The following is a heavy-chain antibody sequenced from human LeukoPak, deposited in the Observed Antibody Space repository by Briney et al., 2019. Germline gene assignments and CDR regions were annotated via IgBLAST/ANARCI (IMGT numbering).Heavy chain of an antibody. D-gene: IGHD3-16*02. Sequence: PSGTLSLTCAVSGGSISSSNWWSWVRQPPGKGLEWIGEIYHSGSTNYNPSLKSRVTISVDTSKNQFSLKLSSVTAADTAVYYCARGGGVWGSYRLFDYWGQGTLVTVSS. V-gene: IGHV4-4*02. J-gene: IGHJ4*02. CDR3: ARGGGVWGSYRLFDY. CDR1: GGSISSSNW. CDR2: IYHSGST.